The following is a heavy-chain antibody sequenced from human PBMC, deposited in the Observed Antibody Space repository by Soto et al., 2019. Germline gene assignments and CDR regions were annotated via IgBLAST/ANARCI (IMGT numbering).Heavy chain of an antibody. D-gene: IGHD4-17*01. V-gene: IGHV1-69*12. J-gene: IGHJ6*02. CDR1: GGTFGSYA. Sequence: QVQLVQSGAEVKKPGSSVKVSCKASGGTFGSYAISWVRQAPGQGLEWMGGIIPIFGTANYAQKFQGRVTLTADESTSTAYMELSSLRSEDTAVYYCARVNAHSGYAEGLDYGDYSDHRYYYGMDVWGQGTTVTVSS. CDR2: IIPIFGTA. CDR3: ARVNAHSGYAEGLDYGDYSDHRYYYGMDV.